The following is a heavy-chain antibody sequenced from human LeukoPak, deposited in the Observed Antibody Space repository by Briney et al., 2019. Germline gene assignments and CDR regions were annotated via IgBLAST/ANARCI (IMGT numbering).Heavy chain of an antibody. Sequence: GGSLRLSCAASGVSFSSYAMSWVRQAPGKGLEWVSGISGSGGATYYADSVKGRFTIARDTSKHTLYLQRNSLRAEEAAVYYGAKGAYCSGGTCYLTGADYWGQGTLVTASS. CDR1: GVSFSSYA. D-gene: IGHD2-15*01. CDR2: ISGSGGAT. J-gene: IGHJ4*02. CDR3: AKGAYCSGGTCYLTGADY. V-gene: IGHV3-23*01.